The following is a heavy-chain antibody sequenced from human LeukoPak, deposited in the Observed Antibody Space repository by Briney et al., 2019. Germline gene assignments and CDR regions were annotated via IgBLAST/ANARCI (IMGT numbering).Heavy chain of an antibody. Sequence: SETLSLTCAVYGGSFSGYYWSWIRQPPGKGLEWIREINHSGSTNYNPSLKSRVTISVDTSKNQFSLKLSSVTAADTAVYYCARGLGYCSGGSCYAYWGQGTLVTVSS. V-gene: IGHV4-34*01. D-gene: IGHD2-15*01. CDR1: GGSFSGYY. CDR3: ARGLGYCSGGSCYAY. CDR2: INHSGST. J-gene: IGHJ4*02.